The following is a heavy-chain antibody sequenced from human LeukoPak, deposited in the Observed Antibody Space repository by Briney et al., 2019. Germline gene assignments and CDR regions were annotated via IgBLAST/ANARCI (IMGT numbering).Heavy chain of an antibody. V-gene: IGHV4-61*02. CDR2: IYTSGST. CDR1: GGSISSGSYY. J-gene: IGHJ3*02. CDR3: ARALGQQLVPDAFDI. D-gene: IGHD6-13*01. Sequence: SQTLSLTCTVSGGSISSGSYYWSWIRQPAGKGLEWIGRIYTSGSTNYDPSLKSRVTISVDTSKNQFSLKLSSVTAADTAVYYCARALGQQLVPDAFDIWGQGTMVTVSS.